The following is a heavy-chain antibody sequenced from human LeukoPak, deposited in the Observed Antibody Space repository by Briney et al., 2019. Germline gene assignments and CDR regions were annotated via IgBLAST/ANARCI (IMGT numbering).Heavy chain of an antibody. J-gene: IGHJ4*02. V-gene: IGHV4-4*07. CDR2: IYSTGST. Sequence: SETLSLTCTVSGXSINFYYWNWIRQPAGKGLEWIGRIYSTGSTNYSPSLKSRVTMSVDKSKNQFSLNLSSVTAADTAVYYCARGIADPYSFDSWGQGILVTVSS. CDR1: GXSINFYY. CDR3: ARGIADPYSFDS. D-gene: IGHD6-13*01.